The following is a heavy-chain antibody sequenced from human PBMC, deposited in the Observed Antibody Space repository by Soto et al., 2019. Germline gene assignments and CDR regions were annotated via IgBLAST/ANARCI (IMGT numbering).Heavy chain of an antibody. CDR2: IYYSGST. CDR3: ARSFGVAAAGPFDY. Sequence: SEILSLTCTVSGGSISSGGYYWSWIRQHPGKGLEWIGYIYYSGSTYYNPSLKSRVTISVDTSKNQFSLKLSSVTAADTAVYYRARSFGVAAAGPFDYWGQGTLVTVSS. CDR1: GGSISSGGYY. V-gene: IGHV4-31*03. D-gene: IGHD6-13*01. J-gene: IGHJ4*02.